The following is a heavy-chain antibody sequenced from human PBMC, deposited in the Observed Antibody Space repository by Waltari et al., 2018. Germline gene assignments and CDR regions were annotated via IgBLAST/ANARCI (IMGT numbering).Heavy chain of an antibody. CDR1: GYTFTSYD. J-gene: IGHJ5*02. V-gene: IGHV1-8*03. D-gene: IGHD3-9*01. CDR2: MNPNSGNT. CDR3: ARGCGDILTGYPNWFDP. Sequence: QVQLVQSGAEVKKPGASVKVSCKASGYTFTSYDINWVRQATGQGLEWMGWMNPNSGNTGYAQKFQGRVTITRNTSISTAYMELSSLRSEDTAVYYCARGCGDILTGYPNWFDPWGQGTLVTVSS.